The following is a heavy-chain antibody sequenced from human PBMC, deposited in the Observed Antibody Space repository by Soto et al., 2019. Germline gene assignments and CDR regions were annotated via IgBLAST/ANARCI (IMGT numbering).Heavy chain of an antibody. CDR1: GYTLTELS. D-gene: IGHD6-13*01. CDR2: FDPEDGET. Sequence: GASVKVSCKVSGYTLTELSMHWVRQAPGKGLEWMGGFDPEDGETIYAQKFQGRVTMTEDTSTATAYMELSSLRSEDTAVYYCATMTVYSSSRYGYNRFDPWGQGTLVTFSS. V-gene: IGHV1-24*01. CDR3: ATMTVYSSSRYGYNRFDP. J-gene: IGHJ5*02.